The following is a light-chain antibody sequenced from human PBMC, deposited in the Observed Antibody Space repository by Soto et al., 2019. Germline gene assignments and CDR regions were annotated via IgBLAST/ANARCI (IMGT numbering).Light chain of an antibody. CDR3: AAWDDSLSGWV. Sequence: QSVLTQPPSASGTPGQRVTISCSGSSSNIGSNYVYWYQQLPGTAPKLLIYRNNQRPSGVPDRFSGSKSGTSGSLAISALRSEDEADYYCAAWDDSLSGWVFGGGTKLTVL. CDR2: RNN. V-gene: IGLV1-47*01. CDR1: SSNIGSNY. J-gene: IGLJ3*02.